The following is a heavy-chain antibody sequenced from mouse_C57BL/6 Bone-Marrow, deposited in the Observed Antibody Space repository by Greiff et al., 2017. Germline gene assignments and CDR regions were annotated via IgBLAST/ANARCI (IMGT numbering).Heavy chain of an antibody. Sequence: VMLVESGPGLVQPSQSLSITCTVSGFSLTSYGVHWVRQSPGKGLEWLGVIWRGGSTDYNAAFMSRLSITKDNSKSQVFFKMNSLQADDTAIYYCAKRTYDGIAMDYWGQGTSVTVSS. CDR1: GFSLTSYG. CDR3: AKRTYDGIAMDY. D-gene: IGHD2-12*01. V-gene: IGHV2-5*01. CDR2: IWRGGST. J-gene: IGHJ4*01.